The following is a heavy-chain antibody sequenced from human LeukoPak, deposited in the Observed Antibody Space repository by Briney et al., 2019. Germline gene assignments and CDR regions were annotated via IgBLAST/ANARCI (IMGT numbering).Heavy chain of an antibody. Sequence: ESGPTLVNPTQTLTLTCTSSGFSLSTSGMCVSWIRQPPGKALEWLARIDWDDDKYYSTSLKTRLTISKDTSKNQVVLTMTNMDPVDTATYYCAQHYYDSSGYYDNYWGQGTLVTVSS. CDR2: IDWDDDK. CDR1: GFSLSTSGMC. D-gene: IGHD3-22*01. J-gene: IGHJ4*02. CDR3: AQHYYDSSGYYDNY. V-gene: IGHV2-70*11.